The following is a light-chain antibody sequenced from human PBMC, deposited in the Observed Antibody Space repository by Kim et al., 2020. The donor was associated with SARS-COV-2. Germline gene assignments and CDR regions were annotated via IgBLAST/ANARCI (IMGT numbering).Light chain of an antibody. CDR1: QTISTW. Sequence: DLQMTQSPSPLSASVGDRFTITCRASQTISTWLAWSQQKPGKAPNLLIYLASTLESGVPSRFIGSGSGTEFTLTIDSLQPDDFATYYCQHYSRFPYTCGQGNKLEIK. J-gene: IGKJ2*01. V-gene: IGKV1-5*03. CDR3: QHYSRFPYT. CDR2: LAS.